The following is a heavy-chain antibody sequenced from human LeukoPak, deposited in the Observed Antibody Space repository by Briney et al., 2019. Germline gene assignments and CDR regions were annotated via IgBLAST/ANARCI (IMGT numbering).Heavy chain of an antibody. Sequence: ASVKVSCKASGYTFTSYGISWVRQAPGQGLEWMGWISAYNGNTNYAQKLQGRVTMTTDTSTSTAYMELRSLRSDDTAVYYCARDFYYYDSSGARFDYWGQGTLVTVSS. J-gene: IGHJ4*02. CDR2: ISAYNGNT. V-gene: IGHV1-18*01. CDR1: GYTFTSYG. CDR3: ARDFYYYDSSGARFDY. D-gene: IGHD3-22*01.